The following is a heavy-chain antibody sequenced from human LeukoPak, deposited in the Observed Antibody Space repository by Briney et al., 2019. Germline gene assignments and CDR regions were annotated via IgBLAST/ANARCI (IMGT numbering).Heavy chain of an antibody. CDR2: IKHEGSEK. CDR1: GFTFSSYG. J-gene: IGHJ4*02. Sequence: GGSLRLSGSASGFTFSSYGMGWVRQAPGKGLEWVANIKHEGSEKHYVDSVKGRFTISRDDAKNSLYLQMNSLRAEDTAVYYCARDSNDPGDYYNSGSYFYFDYWGQGTLVTVSS. D-gene: IGHD3-10*01. V-gene: IGHV3-7*03. CDR3: ARDSNDPGDYYNSGSYFYFDY.